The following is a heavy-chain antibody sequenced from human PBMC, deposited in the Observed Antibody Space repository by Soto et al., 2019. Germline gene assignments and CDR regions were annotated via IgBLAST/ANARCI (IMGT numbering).Heavy chain of an antibody. V-gene: IGHV3-33*01. J-gene: IGHJ5*02. CDR1: GFTFSSYG. CDR3: ARDTAMVEYNWFDP. D-gene: IGHD5-18*01. Sequence: QVQLVESGGGVVQPGRSLRLSCAASGFTFSSYGMHWVRQAPGKGLEWVAVIWYDGSNKYYADSVKGRFTISRDNSKNTLYLQRNSLRAEDTAVYYCARDTAMVEYNWFDPWGQGTLVTVSS. CDR2: IWYDGSNK.